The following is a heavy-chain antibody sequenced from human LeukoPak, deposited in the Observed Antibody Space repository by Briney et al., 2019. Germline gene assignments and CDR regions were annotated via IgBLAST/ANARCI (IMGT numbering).Heavy chain of an antibody. J-gene: IGHJ6*02. CDR1: GGSISHYY. Sequence: SETLSLTCTVSGGSISHYYWSWIRQPPGKGLEWIGYIYYSGTTNYNPSLKNRVTISVDTSKNQFSLKLNSVTAADTAVYYCAREDPRTKVPEGMDVWGQGTTVTVSS. V-gene: IGHV4-59*01. CDR3: AREDPRTKVPEGMDV. D-gene: IGHD4/OR15-4a*01. CDR2: IYYSGTT.